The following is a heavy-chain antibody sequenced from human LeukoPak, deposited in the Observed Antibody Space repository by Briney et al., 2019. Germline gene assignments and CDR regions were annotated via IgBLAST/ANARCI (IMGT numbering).Heavy chain of an antibody. D-gene: IGHD2-15*01. CDR2: IKQDGSEK. J-gene: IGHJ4*02. CDR3: ARAEAAPLYYFDY. CDR1: GFTFSSYW. V-gene: IGHV3-7*01. Sequence: TGGSLRLSCAASGFTFSSYWMSWVRQAPGKGLEWVANIKQDGSEKYYVDSVKGRFTISRDNAKNSLYLQMNSLRAEDAAVYYCARAEAAPLYYFDYWGQGTLVTVSS.